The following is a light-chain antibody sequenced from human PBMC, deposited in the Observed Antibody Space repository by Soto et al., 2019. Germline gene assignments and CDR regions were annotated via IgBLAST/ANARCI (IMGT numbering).Light chain of an antibody. Sequence: EIVMTQSPATLSVSPGERATLSCRASQSVSNNLAWYQQKPGQAPRLLIYGASTRATGIPARFSGSGSGTEFTLTISILQSEDFVVYYRQHFNKWPQTFGQGTKVEIK. CDR2: GAS. V-gene: IGKV3-15*01. CDR1: QSVSNN. J-gene: IGKJ1*01. CDR3: QHFNKWPQT.